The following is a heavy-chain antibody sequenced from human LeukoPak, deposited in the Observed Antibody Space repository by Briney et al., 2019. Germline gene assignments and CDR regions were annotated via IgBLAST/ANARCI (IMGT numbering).Heavy chain of an antibody. CDR2: ISSSSSYI. CDR1: GFTFSSYS. D-gene: IGHD5-12*01. J-gene: IGHJ6*03. V-gene: IGHV3-21*01. Sequence: PGGSLRLSCAASGFTFSSYSMNWVRQAPGKGLEWVSSISSSSSYIYYADSVKGRFTISRDNAKNSLYLQMNSLRAEDTAVYYCARTLSGRATPTYMDVWGKGTTVTVSS. CDR3: ARTLSGRATPTYMDV.